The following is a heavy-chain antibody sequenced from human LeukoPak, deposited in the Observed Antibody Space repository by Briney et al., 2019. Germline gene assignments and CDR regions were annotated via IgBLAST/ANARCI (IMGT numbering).Heavy chain of an antibody. J-gene: IGHJ3*02. CDR3: ARASNIAAALDAFDI. CDR1: GLTFSSYA. D-gene: IGHD6-13*01. CDR2: ISYDGSNK. V-gene: IGHV3-30-3*01. Sequence: GGSLILSCAASGLTFSSYAMHWVRQAPGKGLEGVAVISYDGSNKYYADSVKGRFTISRDNSKNTLYLQMNSLRAEDTAVYYCARASNIAAALDAFDIWGQGTMVTVSS.